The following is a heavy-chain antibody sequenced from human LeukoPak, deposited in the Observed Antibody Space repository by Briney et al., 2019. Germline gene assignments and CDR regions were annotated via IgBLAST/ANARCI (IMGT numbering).Heavy chain of an antibody. V-gene: IGHV4-59*01. CDR2: IYYSGST. J-gene: IGHJ4*02. CDR1: GGSISSYY. CDR3: PRESSSGGYYYFDY. Sequence: SETLSLTCTVSGGSISSYYWSWIRQPPGKGLEWIGYIYYSGSTNYNPSLKSRVTISVDTSKNQFSLKLSSVTAADTAVYYCPRESSSGGYYYFDYWGQGTLVTVSS. D-gene: IGHD3-22*01.